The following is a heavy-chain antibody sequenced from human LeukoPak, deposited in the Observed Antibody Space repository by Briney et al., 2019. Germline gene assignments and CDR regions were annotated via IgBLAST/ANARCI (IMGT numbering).Heavy chain of an antibody. D-gene: IGHD3-16*01. Sequence: SETLSLTCAVYGGSFSGYYWSWIRQPPGKGLEWIGYIYYSGSTNYNPSLKSRVTISVDTSKNQFSLKLSSVTAADTAVYYCARDLLGGVNNWFDPWGQGTLVTVSS. J-gene: IGHJ5*02. CDR3: ARDLLGGVNNWFDP. CDR2: IYYSGST. V-gene: IGHV4-59*01. CDR1: GGSFSGYY.